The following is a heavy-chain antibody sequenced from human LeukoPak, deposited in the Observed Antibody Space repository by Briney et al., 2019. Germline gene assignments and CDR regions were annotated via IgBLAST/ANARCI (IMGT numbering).Heavy chain of an antibody. D-gene: IGHD3-10*01. V-gene: IGHV3-33*01. CDR1: GFTFSSYG. CDR2: IWDDGSKK. Sequence: PGTSLRLSCAASGFTFSSYGMNWVRQAPGKGLEWVAAIWDDGSKKYYADSVKGRFTISRDNSKNTLYLQMNSLRGEDTAVYYCASRIGYWGQGTLVIVSS. J-gene: IGHJ4*02. CDR3: ASRIGY.